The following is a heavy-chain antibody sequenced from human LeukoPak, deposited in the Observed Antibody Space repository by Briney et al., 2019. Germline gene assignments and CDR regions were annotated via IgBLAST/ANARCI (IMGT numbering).Heavy chain of an antibody. CDR3: ARPWVTDDAFDI. CDR2: IIPILGIA. J-gene: IGHJ3*02. CDR1: GGTFSSYA. V-gene: IGHV1-69*04. Sequence: SVKVSCKASGGTFSSYAISWVRQAPGQGLEWMGRIIPILGIANYAQKFQGRVTITADKSTSTAHMELSSLRSEDTAVYYCARPWVTDDAFDIWGQGTMVTVSS. D-gene: IGHD5-18*01.